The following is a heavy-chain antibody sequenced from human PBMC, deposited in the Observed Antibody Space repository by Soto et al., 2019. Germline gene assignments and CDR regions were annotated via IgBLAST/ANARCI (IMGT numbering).Heavy chain of an antibody. CDR2: INPNSGGT. V-gene: IGHV1-2*02. CDR3: ARGVTIFGVVINDWFDP. Sequence: ASVKVSCKASGYTFTGYYMHWVRQAPGQGLERMGWINPNSGGTNYAQKFQGRVTMTRDTSISTAYMELSRLRSDDTAVYYCARGVTIFGVVINDWFDPWGQGTLVTVS. J-gene: IGHJ5*02. CDR1: GYTFTGYY. D-gene: IGHD3-3*01.